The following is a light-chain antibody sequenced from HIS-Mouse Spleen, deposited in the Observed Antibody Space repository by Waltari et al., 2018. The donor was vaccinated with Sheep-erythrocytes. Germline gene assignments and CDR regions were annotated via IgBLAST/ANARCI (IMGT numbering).Light chain of an antibody. J-gene: IGLJ3*02. CDR1: SSDGGSYNL. Sequence: QSALTQPASVSGSPGPSITISCTGTSSDGGSYNLVSWYQQHPGKAPKLMIYEGSKRPSGVSTRFSGSKSGNTASLTISGLQAEDEADYYCCSYAGSSTPWVFGGGTKLTVL. V-gene: IGLV2-23*01. CDR2: EGS. CDR3: CSYAGSSTPWV.